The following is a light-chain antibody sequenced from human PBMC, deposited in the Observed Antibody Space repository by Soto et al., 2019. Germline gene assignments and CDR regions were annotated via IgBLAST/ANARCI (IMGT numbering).Light chain of an antibody. Sequence: DIDMTQSPASLSSSVGERVTITCRASQGISNYLAWYQQKPGKAPKLLIYAASTMPAGVPARFSGSGSGTDFTLTISSLQPEDVATYFCQQCNSAPLTFGGGTKVEIK. V-gene: IGKV1-27*01. CDR3: QQCNSAPLT. CDR2: AAS. J-gene: IGKJ4*01. CDR1: QGISNY.